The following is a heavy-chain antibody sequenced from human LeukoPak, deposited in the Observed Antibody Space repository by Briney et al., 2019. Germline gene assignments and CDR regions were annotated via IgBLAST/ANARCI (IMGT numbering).Heavy chain of an antibody. J-gene: IGHJ4*02. V-gene: IGHV1-18*01. CDR2: ISADNGNT. CDR1: GHTFPSDG. CDR3: ARGWELHD. D-gene: IGHD1-26*01. Sequence: ASVMVSCKASGHTFPSDGVSWVRQAPGQGLEWMGWISADNGNTKYAQKFQGRVTVTIATSTNTAYMELRSLKSDDTALYYCARGWELHDWGQGTLVTVSS.